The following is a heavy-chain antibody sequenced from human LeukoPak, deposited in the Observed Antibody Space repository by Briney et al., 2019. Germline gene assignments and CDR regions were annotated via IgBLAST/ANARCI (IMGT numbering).Heavy chain of an antibody. CDR2: ISGGGGST. V-gene: IGHV3-23*01. CDR3: AKGIIAATGTGED. J-gene: IGHJ4*02. D-gene: IGHD6-13*01. Sequence: GGSLRLSCAASGFTFSTYAMSWVRQAPGKGLEWVSGISGGGGSTYYADSVKGRFTISRDKSKNTLYLQMNSLRGEDTAVYYCAKGIIAATGTGEDWGQGTLVTVSS. CDR1: GFTFSTYA.